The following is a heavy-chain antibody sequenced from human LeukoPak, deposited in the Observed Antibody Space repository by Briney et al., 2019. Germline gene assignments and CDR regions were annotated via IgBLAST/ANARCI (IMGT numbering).Heavy chain of an antibody. Sequence: SETLSLTCTVSGGSISSGDYYWIWIRQHPGKGLEWIGYIYYSGSTYYSPSLKSRVTISVDTSKNQFSLKLSSVTAADTAVYYCARDGGLERPFGMDVWGQGTRVTVSS. V-gene: IGHV4-31*03. CDR3: ARDGGLERPFGMDV. D-gene: IGHD1-1*01. CDR1: GGSISSGDYY. CDR2: IYYSGST. J-gene: IGHJ6*02.